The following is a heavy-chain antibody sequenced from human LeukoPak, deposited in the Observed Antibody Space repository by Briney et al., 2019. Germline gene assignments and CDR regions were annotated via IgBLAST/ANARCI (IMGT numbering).Heavy chain of an antibody. Sequence: GGSLRLSCAASGFTFRSHDMSWVRQAPGKGLEWVSGISASGGSTFYADSVKGRFTISRDNSKNTLYLQMNGQRVEDTAVYYCVREGPRGLAFDIWGQGTMVTVSS. CDR3: VREGPRGLAFDI. CDR1: GFTFRSHD. CDR2: ISASGGST. V-gene: IGHV3-23*01. J-gene: IGHJ3*02. D-gene: IGHD3/OR15-3a*01.